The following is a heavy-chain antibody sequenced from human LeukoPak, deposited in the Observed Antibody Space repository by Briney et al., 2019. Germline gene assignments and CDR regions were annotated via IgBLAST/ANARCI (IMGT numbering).Heavy chain of an antibody. CDR1: GGSLSGYY. Sequence: SETLSLTCAVNGGSLSGYYWSWFRQPPGKGLEWIGEINHSGSTNYNPSLKSRVTISVDTSKNQFSLKLSSVTAADTAVYYCARGKRMYYYDSSGYYGGLRYWGQGTLVTVSS. V-gene: IGHV4-34*01. J-gene: IGHJ4*02. D-gene: IGHD3-22*01. CDR3: ARGKRMYYYDSSGYYGGLRY. CDR2: INHSGST.